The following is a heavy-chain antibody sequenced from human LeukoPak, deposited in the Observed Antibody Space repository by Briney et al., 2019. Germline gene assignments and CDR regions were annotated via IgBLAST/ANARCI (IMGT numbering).Heavy chain of an antibody. CDR3: ARGRIVGATRAFDY. CDR2: IIPIFGTA. Sequence: ASVKVSCKASGGTFSSYAISWVRQAPGQGLEWMGGIIPIFGTANYAQKFQGRVTITTDESTSTAYMELSSLRSEDTAVYYCARGRIVGATRAFDYWGQGTLVTVSS. V-gene: IGHV1-69*05. D-gene: IGHD1-26*01. CDR1: GGTFSSYA. J-gene: IGHJ4*02.